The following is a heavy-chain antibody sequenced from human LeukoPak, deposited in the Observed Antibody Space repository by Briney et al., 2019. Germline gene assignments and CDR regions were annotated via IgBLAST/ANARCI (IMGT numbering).Heavy chain of an antibody. CDR1: GYTFTSFG. V-gene: IGHV1-18*01. D-gene: IGHD2-2*01. CDR2: ISTYNGNT. J-gene: IGHJ6*02. Sequence: ASVKVSCKASGYTFTSFGISWVRQAPGQGLEWMGWISTYNGNTNYAQKLQGRVTLTTDTSTSTAYMELRSLRSDDTAVYYCAREFIVVVPAAAYGMDVWGQGTTVTVSS. CDR3: AREFIVVVPAAAYGMDV.